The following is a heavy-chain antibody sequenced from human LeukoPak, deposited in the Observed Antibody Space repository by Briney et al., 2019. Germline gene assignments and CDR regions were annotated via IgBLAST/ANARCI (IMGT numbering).Heavy chain of an antibody. D-gene: IGHD5-18*01. J-gene: IGHJ4*02. CDR3: AREGILDY. V-gene: IGHV1-18*01. CDR1: GGTFSSYA. CDR2: ISGYNGNT. Sequence: ASVKVSCKASGGTFSSYAISWVRQAPGQGLEWMGWISGYNGNTNYAQKLQGRVTLTTDTATSTAYMELRSLRSDDTAIYYCAREGILDYWGQGTLVTVSS.